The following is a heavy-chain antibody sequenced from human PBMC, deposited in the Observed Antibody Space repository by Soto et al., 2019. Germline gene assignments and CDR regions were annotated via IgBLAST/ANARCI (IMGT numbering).Heavy chain of an antibody. CDR3: ARAVKQWLVGGDYYYYYMDV. V-gene: IGHV3-11*01. CDR2: ISSSATII. D-gene: IGHD6-19*01. Sequence: QVQLVESGGGLVKPGGSLRLSCAASGFTLSDYYMTWIRQAPGKGLEWISYISSSATIIYYADSVKGRFTISRDNAKTSLYLQMNRLRADDTAVYYCARAVKQWLVGGDYYYYYMDVWGKGTTVTVSS. J-gene: IGHJ6*03. CDR1: GFTLSDYY.